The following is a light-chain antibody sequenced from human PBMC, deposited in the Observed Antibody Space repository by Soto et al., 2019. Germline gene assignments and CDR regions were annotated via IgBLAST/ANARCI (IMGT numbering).Light chain of an antibody. CDR2: DAF. V-gene: IGKV3-20*01. CDR1: QTVTKNY. Sequence: EIVLTQSPGTLSLSPGERATLSCRASQTVTKNYLVWYQQKPGQAPRLLIDDAFNRAAGIPDRFTGSGSGTXFTLTXXRLEPEDFXXXXXXXCXXPPLTFGQGTKVEIK. CDR3: XXCXXPPLT. J-gene: IGKJ1*01.